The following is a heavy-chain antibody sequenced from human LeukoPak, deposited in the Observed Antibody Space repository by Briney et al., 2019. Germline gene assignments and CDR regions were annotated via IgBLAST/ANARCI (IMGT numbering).Heavy chain of an antibody. Sequence: GGSLRLSCAASGFTFSSYSMNWVRQAPGKGLEWVSSISSSSSYIYYADSVKGRFTISRDNAKNSLYLQMNSLRAEDTAVYYCARWADFGSGSYYTDYWGQGTLVTVSS. V-gene: IGHV3-21*01. CDR1: GFTFSSYS. CDR2: ISSSSSYI. J-gene: IGHJ4*02. D-gene: IGHD3-10*01. CDR3: ARWADFGSGSYYTDY.